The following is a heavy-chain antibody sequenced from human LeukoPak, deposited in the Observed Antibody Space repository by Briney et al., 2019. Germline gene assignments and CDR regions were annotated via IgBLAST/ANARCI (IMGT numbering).Heavy chain of an antibody. CDR2: ISGSGGST. D-gene: IGHD5-18*01. V-gene: IGHV3-23*01. CDR3: VRDGEYSHGIDFDY. CDR1: GFTFSSYA. Sequence: GGSLRLSCAASGFTFSSYAMSWVRQAPGKGLEWVSAISGSGGSTYYADSVKGRFTISRDSATNTLYLQMNSLRAEDTAIYYCVRDGEYSHGIDFDYWGQGTLVTVSP. J-gene: IGHJ4*02.